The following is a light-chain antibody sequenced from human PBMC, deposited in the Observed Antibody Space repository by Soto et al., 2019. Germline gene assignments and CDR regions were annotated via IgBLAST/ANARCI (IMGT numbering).Light chain of an antibody. CDR2: DAS. CDR1: QSISSR. V-gene: IGKV1-5*01. J-gene: IGKJ4*01. CDR3: QQYNSYSLT. Sequence: DIQLTQSPSSLSTHVRDRGTVTCRASQSISSRLAWYQQKPGKAPKILIYDASNLESVVPSRFIVSGSGTEFTLISSSLQPDDFATYYCQQYNSYSLTFGGGSKVEIK.